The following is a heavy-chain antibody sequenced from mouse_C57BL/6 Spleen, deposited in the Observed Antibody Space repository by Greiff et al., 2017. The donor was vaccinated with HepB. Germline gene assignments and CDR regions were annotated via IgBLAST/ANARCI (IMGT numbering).Heavy chain of an antibody. D-gene: IGHD4-1*01. Sequence: LLESGAELARPGASVKLSCKASGYTFTSYGISWVKQRTGQGLEWIGEIYPRSGNTYYNEKFKGKATLTADKSSSTAYMELRSLTSEDSAVYFCAREGTGYFDYWGQGTTLTVSS. J-gene: IGHJ2*01. CDR3: AREGTGYFDY. CDR2: IYPRSGNT. V-gene: IGHV1-81*01. CDR1: GYTFTSYG.